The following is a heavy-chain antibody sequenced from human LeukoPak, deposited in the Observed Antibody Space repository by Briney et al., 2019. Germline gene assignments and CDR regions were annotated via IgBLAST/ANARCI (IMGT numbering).Heavy chain of an antibody. CDR2: ISSSSSYT. Sequence: PGGSLRLSCAASGFTFSDYYMSWIRQAPGKGLEWVSYISSSSSYTNYADSVKGRFTISRDNAKNSLYLQMNSLRAEDTAVYYCAKRYYDSSGYYYAEAFDYWGQGTLVTVSS. D-gene: IGHD3-22*01. CDR1: GFTFSDYY. CDR3: AKRYYDSSGYYYAEAFDY. J-gene: IGHJ4*02. V-gene: IGHV3-11*03.